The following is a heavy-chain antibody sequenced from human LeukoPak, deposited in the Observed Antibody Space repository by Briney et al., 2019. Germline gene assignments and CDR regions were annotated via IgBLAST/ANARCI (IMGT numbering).Heavy chain of an antibody. CDR2: IDPNNGAT. Sequence: ASVKVSCKASGYTFTSYYMHWVRQAPGQGLEWMGWIDPNNGATSYAQKFQGRVTMTRDTSINTAYMELSRLRSDDTAVYYCARGRWLHVDYWGQGTLVTVSS. J-gene: IGHJ4*02. CDR3: ARGRWLHVDY. V-gene: IGHV1-2*02. D-gene: IGHD5-24*01. CDR1: GYTFTSYY.